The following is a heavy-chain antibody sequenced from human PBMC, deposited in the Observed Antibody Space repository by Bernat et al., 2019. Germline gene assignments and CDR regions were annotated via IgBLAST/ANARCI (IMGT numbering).Heavy chain of an antibody. V-gene: IGHV4-59*01. CDR2: IYYSGST. D-gene: IGHD5-24*01. CDR1: GGSISSYY. Sequence: QVQLQESGPGLVKPSETLSLTCTVSGGSISSYYWCWIRQPPGKGLEWIGYIYYSGSTNYNPSRKSRVTISVDTSKSRFSLKLSSVTAADTAVYYCARDNSKFNNYFGIGFDAFDIWGQGTMVTVSS. J-gene: IGHJ3*02. CDR3: ARDNSKFNNYFGIGFDAFDI.